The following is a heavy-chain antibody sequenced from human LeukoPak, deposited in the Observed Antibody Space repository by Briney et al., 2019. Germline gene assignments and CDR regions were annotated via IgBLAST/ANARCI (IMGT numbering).Heavy chain of an antibody. CDR3: ARERISMVRGAGDTFDV. D-gene: IGHD3-10*01. CDR1: GDSVSSNSAA. J-gene: IGHJ3*01. CDR2: TYYRSKWYN. Sequence: SQTLSLTCAISGDSVSSNSAAWNWIRQSPSRGLEWLGRTYYRSKWYNDYAVSVKSRITINPDTSKNQFSLQLNSETPEDTAVYYCARERISMVRGAGDTFDVWGQGTVVTVSS. V-gene: IGHV6-1*01.